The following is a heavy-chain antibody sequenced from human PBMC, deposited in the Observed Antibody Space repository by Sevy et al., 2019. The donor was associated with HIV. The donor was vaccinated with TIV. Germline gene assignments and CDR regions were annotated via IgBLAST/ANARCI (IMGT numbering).Heavy chain of an antibody. D-gene: IGHD6-19*01. J-gene: IGHJ1*01. Sequence: GGSLRLSCAASVFTFSNYAMSWVRQAPGEGLEWVSTISGSGATTYYADSVKGRFTISRDNSKNTLFLQMNSLRAEDTAVYYCAKERWGSSGLTGFFQHWGQGTLVTVSS. V-gene: IGHV3-23*01. CDR2: ISGSGATT. CDR3: AKERWGSSGLTGFFQH. CDR1: VFTFSNYA.